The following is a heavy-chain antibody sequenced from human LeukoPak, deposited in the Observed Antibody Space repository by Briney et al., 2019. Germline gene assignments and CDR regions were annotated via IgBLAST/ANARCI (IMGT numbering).Heavy chain of an antibody. Sequence: SSETLSLTCTVSGGSISSYYWSWIRQPPGKGLEWMGYINYSGNTNYNPSLKSRVTISVDTSKNQFSLRLTSVTAADTAVYYCAREGRQDYVYFDCWGQGTLVTVSS. V-gene: IGHV4-59*01. J-gene: IGHJ4*02. CDR3: AREGRQDYVYFDC. CDR2: INYSGNT. D-gene: IGHD4-17*01. CDR1: GGSISSYY.